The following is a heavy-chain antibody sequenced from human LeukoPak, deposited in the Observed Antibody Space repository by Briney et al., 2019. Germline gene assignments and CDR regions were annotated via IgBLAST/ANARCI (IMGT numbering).Heavy chain of an antibody. CDR2: IRDSGET. D-gene: IGHD4-17*01. Sequence: GGSLRLSCAGSGFSVSNYYMSWVRQAPGKGLEWVSLIRDSGETFYADSVKGRFTISKDNSKNTMYLQMNRLRVEDTAVYFCARDRAVTQDWVEFDPWGQGTLVTVSS. CDR3: ARDRAVTQDWVEFDP. CDR1: GFSVSNYY. V-gene: IGHV3-66*03. J-gene: IGHJ5*02.